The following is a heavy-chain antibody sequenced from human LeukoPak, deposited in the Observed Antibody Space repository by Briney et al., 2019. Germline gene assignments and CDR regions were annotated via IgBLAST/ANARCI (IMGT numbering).Heavy chain of an antibody. Sequence: GGSLRLSCAASRFTFSSYSMNWVRQAPGKGLEWVSSISSSGSHMYYADSVKGRFTISRDNAKNSLYLQMSSLRAEDTAVYYCARLTFGGVIGFDYWGQGTLVTVSS. CDR2: ISSSGSHM. D-gene: IGHD3-16*02. CDR1: RFTFSSYS. J-gene: IGHJ4*02. CDR3: ARLTFGGVIGFDY. V-gene: IGHV3-21*01.